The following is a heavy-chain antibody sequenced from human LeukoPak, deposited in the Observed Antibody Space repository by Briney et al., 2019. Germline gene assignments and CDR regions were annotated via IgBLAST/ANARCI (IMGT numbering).Heavy chain of an antibody. V-gene: IGHV4-4*07. CDR1: GGSISNYY. CDR3: SRDPYCSGGSCQWANGFDP. J-gene: IGHJ5*02. D-gene: IGHD2-15*01. CDR2: IYTSGRT. Sequence: PSETLSLTCTVSGGSISNYYWGWIRQPAGKGLEWIGRIYTSGRTNYNPSLKSRVTMSVDTSKNQFSLKLSSVTAADTAVYYCSRDPYCSGGSCQWANGFDPWGQGTLVTVSS.